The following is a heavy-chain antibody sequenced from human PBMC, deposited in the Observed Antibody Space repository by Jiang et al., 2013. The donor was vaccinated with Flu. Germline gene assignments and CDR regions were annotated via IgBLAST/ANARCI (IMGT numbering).Heavy chain of an antibody. CDR3: ARNWEPDY. J-gene: IGHJ4*02. Sequence: GLVWLSRVSSDGSRTTYADSVKGRFTISRDNAKNTLYLQMNSLRAEDTAVYYCARNWEPDYWGQGTLVTVSS. D-gene: IGHD1-14*01. CDR2: VSSDGSRT. V-gene: IGHV3-74*01.